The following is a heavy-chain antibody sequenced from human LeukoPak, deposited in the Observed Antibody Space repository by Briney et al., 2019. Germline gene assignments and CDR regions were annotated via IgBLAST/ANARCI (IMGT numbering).Heavy chain of an antibody. Sequence: GGSLRLSCAASGFTFSSDWMHWVRQAPGKGLVWVSHIRSDGISTTYADSVKGRFTISRDNAKNTLYLQMNSLRAEDTAVYYCARDRRYGLDVWGQGITVTVSS. D-gene: IGHD6-6*01. V-gene: IGHV3-74*01. CDR1: GFTFSSDW. CDR3: ARDRRYGLDV. CDR2: IRSDGIST. J-gene: IGHJ6*02.